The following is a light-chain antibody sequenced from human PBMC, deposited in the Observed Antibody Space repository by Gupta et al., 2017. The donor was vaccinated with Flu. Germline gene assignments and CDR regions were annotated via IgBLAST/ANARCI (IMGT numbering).Light chain of an antibody. CDR1: VIGDKD. V-gene: IGLV3-21*02. CDR3: HLCGTNTDRVV. J-gene: IGLJ2*01. Sequence: GATAVSRSGRDVIGDKDFYWYQKKPGQAPLLIVYDDNDRPSGIPDRFSGSKSGDTATLTISGVEAGDEADYYCHLCGTNTDRVVLGGGTKLTVL. CDR2: DDN.